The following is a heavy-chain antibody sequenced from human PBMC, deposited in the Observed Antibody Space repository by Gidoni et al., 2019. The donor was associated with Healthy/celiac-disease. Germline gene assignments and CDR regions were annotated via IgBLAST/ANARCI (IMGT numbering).Heavy chain of an antibody. CDR2: ISGSGGST. CDR3: AKVADFWSGYYTPPFGY. D-gene: IGHD3-3*01. CDR1: GFTFSSYA. J-gene: IGHJ4*02. V-gene: IGHV3-23*01. Sequence: EVQLLESGGGLVQPGGSLRISWAASGFTFSSYAMSWVRQAPGKGLEWVSAISGSGGSTYYADSVKGRFTISRDNSKNTLYLQMNSLRAEDTAVYYCAKVADFWSGYYTPPFGYWGQGTLVTVSS.